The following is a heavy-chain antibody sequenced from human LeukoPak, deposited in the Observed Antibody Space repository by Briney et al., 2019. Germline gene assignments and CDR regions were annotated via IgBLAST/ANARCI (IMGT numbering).Heavy chain of an antibody. V-gene: IGHV4-39*01. Sequence: PSETLSLTCTVSGGSTISSSHYWGWIRQPPGKGLEWIGSIYYSGNTYYNPSLKSRVTISVDTSKNQFSLKLSSVTAADTAVYYCVRHHRQWLPPNWFDPWRQGPLVTVSS. J-gene: IGHJ5*02. CDR3: VRHHRQWLPPNWFDP. CDR1: GGSTISSSHY. CDR2: IYYSGNT. D-gene: IGHD6-19*01.